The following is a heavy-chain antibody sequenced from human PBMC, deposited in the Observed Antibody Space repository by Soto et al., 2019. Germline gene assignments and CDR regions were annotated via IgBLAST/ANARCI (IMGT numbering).Heavy chain of an antibody. CDR2: IYYSGST. CDR3: ARELGNSFYY. J-gene: IGHJ4*02. CDR1: GDSISSYY. V-gene: IGHV4-59*01. D-gene: IGHD4-4*01. Sequence: QVQLQESGPGLVKPSETLSLTCTVSGDSISSYYWSWIRQPPGKGLEWIGYIYYSGSTHYNPSLKGRVTISLGTSKKQFSLRLSSVTAADTAVYYCARELGNSFYYWGQGALVTVSS.